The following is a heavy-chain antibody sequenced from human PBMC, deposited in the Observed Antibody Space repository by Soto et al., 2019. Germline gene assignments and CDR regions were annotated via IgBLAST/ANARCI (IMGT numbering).Heavy chain of an antibody. J-gene: IGHJ6*04. CDR1: GFSFSDYW. CDR2: IKQDGSEK. D-gene: IGHD3-16*01. CDR3: ASSLSLWV. V-gene: IGHV3-7*01. Sequence: GESLKISCAASGFSFSDYWMSWVRQAPGKGLEWVANIKQDGSEKYYVDSVKGRLTISRDNAKNSHYLQMNSLRAEDTAVYYCASSLSLWVWGKGTTVTVSS.